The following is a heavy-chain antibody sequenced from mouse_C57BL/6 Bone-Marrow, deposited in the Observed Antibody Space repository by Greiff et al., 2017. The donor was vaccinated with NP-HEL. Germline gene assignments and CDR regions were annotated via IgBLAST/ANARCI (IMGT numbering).Heavy chain of an antibody. CDR2: INPSTGGT. J-gene: IGHJ2*01. V-gene: IGHV1-42*01. Sequence: EVQLQQSGPELVKPGASVKISCKASGYSFTGYYMNWVKQSPEKSLEWIGEINPSTGGTTYNQKFKAKATLTVDKSPSTAYMQLKSLTSEDSAVYYCAREDYRSPFDYWGQGTTLTVSS. CDR1: GYSFTGYY. CDR3: AREDYRSPFDY. D-gene: IGHD2-14*01.